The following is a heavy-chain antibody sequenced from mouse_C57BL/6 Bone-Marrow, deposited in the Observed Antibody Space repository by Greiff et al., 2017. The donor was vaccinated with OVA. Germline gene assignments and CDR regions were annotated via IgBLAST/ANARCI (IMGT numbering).Heavy chain of an antibody. CDR1: GYTFTSYW. CDR3: ARGGFYYSNYVGWYFDV. V-gene: IGHV1-64*01. CDR2: IHPNSGST. D-gene: IGHD2-5*01. Sequence: QVHVKQPGAELVKPGASVKLSCKTSGYTFTSYWMHWVKQRPGQGLEWIGMIHPNSGSTNYNEKFKSKATLTVDKSSSTAYMQLSSLTSEDAAVDYCARGGFYYSNYVGWYFDVWGTGTTVTVAS. J-gene: IGHJ1*03.